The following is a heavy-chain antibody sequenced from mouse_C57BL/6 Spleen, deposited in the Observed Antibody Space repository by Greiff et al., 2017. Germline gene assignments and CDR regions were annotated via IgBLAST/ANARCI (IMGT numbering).Heavy chain of an antibody. Sequence: QVQLQQPGAELVKPGASVKLSCKASGYTFTSYWMQWVKQRPGQGLEWIGEIDPSDSYTNYNQKFKGKATLTVDTSSSTAYMQRSSLTSEDSAVYYCARGYGSSQAWFAYWGQGTLVTVSA. CDR3: ARGYGSSQAWFAY. D-gene: IGHD1-1*01. V-gene: IGHV1-50*01. CDR1: GYTFTSYW. CDR2: IDPSDSYT. J-gene: IGHJ3*01.